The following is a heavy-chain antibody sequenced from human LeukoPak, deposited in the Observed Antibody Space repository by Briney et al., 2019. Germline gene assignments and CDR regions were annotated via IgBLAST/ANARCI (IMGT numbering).Heavy chain of an antibody. D-gene: IGHD1-14*01. V-gene: IGHV4-39*01. Sequence: SETLSLTCTVSGGSISSSDYYWGWIRQSPGKGLEWIGCIYYSGSTYYNPSLKSRITISGDTSKNQFSLKLSSVTAADTAVYFCARAQTNRRFDYWGQGTLVTVSS. J-gene: IGHJ4*02. CDR1: GGSISSSDYY. CDR2: IYYSGST. CDR3: ARAQTNRRFDY.